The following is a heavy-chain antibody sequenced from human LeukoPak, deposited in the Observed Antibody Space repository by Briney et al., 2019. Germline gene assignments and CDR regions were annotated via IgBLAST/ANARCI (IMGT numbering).Heavy chain of an antibody. CDR1: GFTFSSYS. V-gene: IGHV3-48*01. CDR3: ARDRYSSGWSQDY. J-gene: IGHJ4*02. D-gene: IGHD6-13*01. Sequence: GGSLRLSCAASGFTFSSYSMNWVRQAPGKGLEWVSYISSSSSTIYYADSVKGRFTISRDNAKNSLYLQMNSLRAEDTAVYYCARDRYSSGWSQDYWGQGTLVTVSS. CDR2: ISSSSSTI.